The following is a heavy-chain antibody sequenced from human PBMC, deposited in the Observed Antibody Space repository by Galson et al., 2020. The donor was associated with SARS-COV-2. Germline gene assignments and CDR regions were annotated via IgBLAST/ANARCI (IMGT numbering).Heavy chain of an antibody. CDR2: IYWNDNK. CDR3: AHFKHYYYYMDV. J-gene: IGHJ6*03. D-gene: IGHD2-21*01. V-gene: IGHV2-5*01. CDR1: GFSLSTSGVG. Sequence: SGPTLVKPTQTLTLTCTFSGFSLSTSGVGVGWIRQPPGKALEWLALIYWNDNKFYRPFLKRRLTITKDTSKNQVVLTMTNMDPVDTATYYCAHFKHYYYYMDVWGKGTTVTVSS.